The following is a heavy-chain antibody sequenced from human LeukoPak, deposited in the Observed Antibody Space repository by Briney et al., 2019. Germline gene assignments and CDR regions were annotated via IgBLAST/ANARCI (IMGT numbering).Heavy chain of an antibody. CDR2: IYHSGST. D-gene: IGHD3-22*01. V-gene: IGHV4-38-2*02. CDR3: ARSPRGLLLHDAFDI. J-gene: IGHJ3*02. Sequence: SETLSLTCTVSGYSISSGYYWGWIRQPPGKGLEWIGSIYHSGSTYYNPSLKSRVTISVDTSKNQFSLKLSSVTAADTAVYYCARSPRGLLLHDAFDIWGQGTLVTVSS. CDR1: GYSISSGYY.